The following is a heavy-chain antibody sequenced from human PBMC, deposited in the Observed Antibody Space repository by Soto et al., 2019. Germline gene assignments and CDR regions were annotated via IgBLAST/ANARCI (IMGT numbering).Heavy chain of an antibody. J-gene: IGHJ4*02. CDR3: TRHSRYCSSTSCYPFDY. D-gene: IGHD2-2*01. CDR1: GFTFSGSA. CDR2: IRSKANSYAT. V-gene: IGHV3-73*02. Sequence: EVQLVESGGGLVQPGGSLKLSCAASGFTFSGSAMHWVRQASGKGLEWVGRIRSKANSYATAYAASVKGRFTISRDDSKNTAYLQMNSLKTEDTAVYYCTRHSRYCSSTSCYPFDYWGQGTLVTVSS.